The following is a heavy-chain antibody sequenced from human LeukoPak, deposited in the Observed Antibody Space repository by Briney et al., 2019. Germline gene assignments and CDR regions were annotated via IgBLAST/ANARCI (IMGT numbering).Heavy chain of an antibody. CDR3: ARLAPAMVNY. J-gene: IGHJ4*02. CDR1: GGSMNSYY. V-gene: IGHV4-59*08. Sequence: SETLSLTCTVSGGSMNSYYWSWIRQPPEKGLEWIGYIYYSGSTHYNPSLTSRVTISVDTPKNQFSLKLSSVTAADMAVYYCARLAPAMVNYWGKETRSTVS. D-gene: IGHD5-18*01. CDR2: IYYSGST.